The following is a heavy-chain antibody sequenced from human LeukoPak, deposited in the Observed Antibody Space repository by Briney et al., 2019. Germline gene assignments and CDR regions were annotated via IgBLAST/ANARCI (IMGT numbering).Heavy chain of an antibody. CDR2: IYYRGST. CDR3: ARDQYMGY. V-gene: IGHV4-61*01. J-gene: IGHJ4*02. CDR1: GDSVSSGSYY. D-gene: IGHD1-1*01. Sequence: ASETLSLTCTVSGDSVSSGSYYWSSIRQPPGKGLEWIGYIYYRGSTDYNSSLKSRVSISADTSKNQFFLKLNSVTAADTAVYYCARDQYMGYWGQGILVTVSS.